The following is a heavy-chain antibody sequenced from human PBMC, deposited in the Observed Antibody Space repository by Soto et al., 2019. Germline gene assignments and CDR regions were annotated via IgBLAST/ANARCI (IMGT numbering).Heavy chain of an antibody. CDR3: ARQEGGTEGSDWFDP. CDR1: GGTFSSYT. CDR2: IIPIIGIA. J-gene: IGHJ5*02. D-gene: IGHD2-15*01. Sequence: QVQLVQSGAEVKETGSSVKVSCKASGGTFSSYTFSWVRQAPGQGLEWMGTIIPIIGIANYAQKFRGRVTMTADKSTSTAYMELRSLRSEDTAVYYCARQEGGTEGSDWFDPWGQGTLVTVSS. V-gene: IGHV1-69*02.